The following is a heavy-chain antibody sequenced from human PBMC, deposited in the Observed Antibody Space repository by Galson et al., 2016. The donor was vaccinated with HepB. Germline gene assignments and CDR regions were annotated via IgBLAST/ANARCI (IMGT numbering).Heavy chain of an antibody. CDR1: GYTFTTYG. CDR3: ARNVLRYFDAFDM. V-gene: IGHV1-3*01. J-gene: IGHJ3*02. Sequence: SVKVSCKASGYTFTTYGIHWVRQAPGQRLEWMGWINGANGNTKYSQKFQGRVTITRDTSATTAYMELSSLRSEDTAVYYCARNVLRYFDAFDMWGQGTMVTVSS. CDR2: INGANGNT. D-gene: IGHD3-9*01.